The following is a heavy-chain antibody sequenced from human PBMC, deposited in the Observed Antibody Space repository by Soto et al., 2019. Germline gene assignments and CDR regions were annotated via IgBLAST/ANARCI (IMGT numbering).Heavy chain of an antibody. CDR3: ARYPPLRWYYDSSGYYYLDY. CDR1: GFTVSSNY. Sequence: PGGSLRLSCAASGFTVSSNYMSWVRQAPGKGLEWVSGISGNGGSTYYADSVKGRFTISRDNAKNSLYLQMNSLRAEDTAVYYCARYPPLRWYYDSSGYYYLDYWGQGTLVTVSS. CDR2: ISGNGGST. J-gene: IGHJ4*02. V-gene: IGHV3-66*01. D-gene: IGHD3-22*01.